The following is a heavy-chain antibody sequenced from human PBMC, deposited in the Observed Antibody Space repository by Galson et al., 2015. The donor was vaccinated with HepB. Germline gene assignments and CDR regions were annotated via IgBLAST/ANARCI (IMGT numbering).Heavy chain of an antibody. CDR1: GFSLGDSS. J-gene: IGHJ4*02. V-gene: IGHV3-49*03. Sequence: SLRLSCANSGFSLGDSSVSWFRQAPGKGLERVAFIRSRAYGGAAEYAASVAGRFTISRDDSKRFAFLHMSNLRTEDTAVYYCARMNWFRNGWIVHYYFDSWGQGTLVTVSS. CDR2: IRSRAYGGAA. CDR3: ARMNWFRNGWIVHYYFDS. D-gene: IGHD6-19*01.